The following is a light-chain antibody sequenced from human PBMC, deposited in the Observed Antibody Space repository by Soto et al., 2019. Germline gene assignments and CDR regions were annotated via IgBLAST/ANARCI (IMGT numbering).Light chain of an antibody. J-gene: IGKJ4*01. Sequence: EIVLTKSPGTLSLSPGERATRSCRASQSVSSSYLAWYQQKPGQAPRLLIYGASSRATGIPDRFSGSGSGTDFTLTISRLEPEDFAVYYCQQYGSSPLTFGGGTKVDI. CDR3: QQYGSSPLT. CDR2: GAS. CDR1: QSVSSSY. V-gene: IGKV3-20*01.